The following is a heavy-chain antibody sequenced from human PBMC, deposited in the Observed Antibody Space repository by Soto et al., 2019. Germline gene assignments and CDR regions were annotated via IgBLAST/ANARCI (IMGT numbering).Heavy chain of an antibody. V-gene: IGHV4-59*12. D-gene: IGHD6-19*01. CDR3: ARDPRPQWMAYYFDY. CDR2: IYHSGST. Sequence: SETLSLTCTVSGGSISSYYWSLVRQPPGKGLEWIGEIYHSGSTNYNPSLKSRVTISVDKSKNQFSLKLSSVTAADTAVYYCARDPRPQWMAYYFDYWGQGTLVTVPS. CDR1: GGSISSYY. J-gene: IGHJ4*02.